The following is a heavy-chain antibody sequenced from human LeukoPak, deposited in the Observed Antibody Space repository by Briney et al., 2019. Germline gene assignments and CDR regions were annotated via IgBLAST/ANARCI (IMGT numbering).Heavy chain of an antibody. CDR3: ARDKWGCDY. D-gene: IGHD7-27*01. CDR1: GFTVSSNY. J-gene: IGHJ4*02. CDR2: ISSSSSYI. Sequence: GGSLRLSCAASGFTVSSNYMSWVRQAPGKGLEWVSSISSSSSYIYYADSVKGRFTISRDNAKNSLYLQMNSLRAEDTAVYYCARDKWGCDYWGQGTLVTVSS. V-gene: IGHV3-21*01.